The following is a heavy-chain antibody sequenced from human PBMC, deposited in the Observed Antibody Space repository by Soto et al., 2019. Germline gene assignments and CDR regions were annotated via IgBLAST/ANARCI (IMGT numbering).Heavy chain of an antibody. CDR1: GGSFSGYY. D-gene: IGHD6-13*01. CDR3: ARAVEAAGHPYYFDY. CDR2: INHSGST. J-gene: IGHJ4*02. Sequence: SETLSLTCAVYGGSFSGYYWSWIRQPPGKGLEWIGEINHSGSTNYNPSLKSRVTISVDTSKNQFSLKLSSVTAADTAVYYCARAVEAAGHPYYFDYCGQGTLVTVYS. V-gene: IGHV4-34*01.